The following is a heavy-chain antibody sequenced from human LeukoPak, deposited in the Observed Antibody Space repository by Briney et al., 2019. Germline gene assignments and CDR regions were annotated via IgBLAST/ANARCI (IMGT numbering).Heavy chain of an antibody. CDR1: GFTFSSYW. Sequence: GGSLRLSCAASGFTFSSYWMHWVRQAPGKGLVWVSRINSDGSSTSYADSVKGRFTISRDNAKNTLYLQMNSLRAEDTAVYYCARGKSGSWSEYWFDPWGQGTLVTVSS. D-gene: IGHD6-13*01. V-gene: IGHV3-74*01. J-gene: IGHJ5*02. CDR2: INSDGSST. CDR3: ARGKSGSWSEYWFDP.